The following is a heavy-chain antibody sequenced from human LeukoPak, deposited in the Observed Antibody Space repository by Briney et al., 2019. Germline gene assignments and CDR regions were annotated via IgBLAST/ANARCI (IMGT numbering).Heavy chain of an antibody. J-gene: IGHJ4*02. CDR3: ARVMGVRQWLGTFDY. CDR2: ISAYNGNT. CDR1: GYTFTSYG. Sequence: ASVKVSCKASGYTFTSYGISWVRQAPGQGLEWMGWISAYNGNTKYAQKLQGRVTMTTDTSTSTAYMELRSLRSDDTAVYYCARVMGVRQWLGTFDYWGQGTLVTVSS. D-gene: IGHD6-19*01. V-gene: IGHV1-18*01.